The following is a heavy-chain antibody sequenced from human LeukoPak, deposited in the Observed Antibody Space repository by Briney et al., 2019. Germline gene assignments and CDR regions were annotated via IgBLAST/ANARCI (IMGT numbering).Heavy chain of an antibody. CDR3: VRGGGAKADY. D-gene: IGHD1-26*01. V-gene: IGHV3-7*03. Sequence: GGSLRLSCAASGFTFRSYWMSWVRQAPGKGLEWVANLKQDESEKNYVDSVKGRFTISRDNAKSTLSLQMNSLRVEDTAVYYCVRGGGAKADYCGQGSLEIVSS. J-gene: IGHJ4*02. CDR2: LKQDESEK. CDR1: GFTFRSYW.